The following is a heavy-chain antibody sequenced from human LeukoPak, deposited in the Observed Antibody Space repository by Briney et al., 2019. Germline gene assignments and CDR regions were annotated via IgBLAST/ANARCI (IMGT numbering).Heavy chain of an antibody. V-gene: IGHV4-34*01. J-gene: IGHJ4*02. CDR2: INHSGST. CDR1: GGSFSGYY. CDR3: ARARGSYSLDY. D-gene: IGHD1-26*01. Sequence: SETLSLTCAVYGGSFSGYYWSWIRQPPGKGLEWIGEINHSGSTNYNPSLKSRVTISVDTSKNQFSLKLSSVTAADTAVYYCARARGSYSLDYWGQGTLVTVSS.